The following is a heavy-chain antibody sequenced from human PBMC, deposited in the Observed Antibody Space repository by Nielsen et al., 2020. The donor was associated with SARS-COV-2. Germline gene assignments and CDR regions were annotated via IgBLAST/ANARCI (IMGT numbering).Heavy chain of an antibody. Sequence: SETLSLTCTVSGGSISSSSYYWGWIRQPPGKGLEWIGSIYYSGSTYYNPSLKSRVTISVDTSKNQFSLKLSSVTAADTAVYYCARHGQYSSSSYEVYFDYWGQGTLVTVSS. V-gene: IGHV4-39*01. CDR1: GGSISSSSYY. CDR2: IYYSGST. CDR3: ARHGQYSSSSYEVYFDY. D-gene: IGHD6-6*01. J-gene: IGHJ4*02.